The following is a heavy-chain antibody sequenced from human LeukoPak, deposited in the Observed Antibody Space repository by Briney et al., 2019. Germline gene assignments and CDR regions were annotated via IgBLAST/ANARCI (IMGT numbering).Heavy chain of an antibody. CDR3: ARGGSPPEALGDTFDI. J-gene: IGHJ3*02. D-gene: IGHD1-26*01. CDR1: GFTFSGHW. Sequence: PGGSLRLSCVASGFTFSGHWMHWVRQGPGKGLVWVSRIKSDGRSTNHADSVKGRFTISRDNAKNTLYLQMNSLRAEDTAVYYCARGGSPPEALGDTFDIWGQGTMVTVSS. CDR2: IKSDGRST. V-gene: IGHV3-74*01.